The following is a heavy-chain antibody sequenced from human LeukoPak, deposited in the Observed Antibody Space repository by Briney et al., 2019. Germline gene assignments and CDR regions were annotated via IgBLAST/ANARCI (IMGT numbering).Heavy chain of an antibody. CDR3: AKDRGQYSSGWYYFDY. CDR1: GFTFSSYA. D-gene: IGHD6-19*01. V-gene: IGHV3-23*01. Sequence: GGSLRLSCAASGFTFSSYAMSWVRQAPGKGLEWVSAISGSGGSTYYADSVKGRFTISRDNYKNTLYLQMNSLRAEDTAVYYCAKDRGQYSSGWYYFDYWGQGTLVTVSS. CDR2: ISGSGGST. J-gene: IGHJ4*02.